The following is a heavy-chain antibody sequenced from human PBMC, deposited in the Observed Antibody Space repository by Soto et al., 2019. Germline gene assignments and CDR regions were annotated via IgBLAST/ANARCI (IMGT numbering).Heavy chain of an antibody. V-gene: IGHV2-5*02. CDR1: GFSLSTTGVG. D-gene: IGHD2-21*01. CDR2: IYWDDDK. CDR3: VQSRCCGECLQFYPSPSYYGLDV. Sequence: QITLKESGPTLVKPTQTLTLTCTLSGFSLSTTGVGVGWIRQPPGKALEWLALIYWDDDKRYSPSLRSRLTISKDTSKNQVVLTKTYMDPVDTATYYCVQSRCCGECLQFYPSPSYYGLDVWGQGTTVTVSS. J-gene: IGHJ6*02.